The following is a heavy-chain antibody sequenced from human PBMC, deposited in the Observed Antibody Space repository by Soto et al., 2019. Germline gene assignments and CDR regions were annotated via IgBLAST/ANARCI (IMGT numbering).Heavy chain of an antibody. J-gene: IGHJ2*01. V-gene: IGHV3-23*01. CDR3: AKEPQSNGYFDL. CDR2: ISASGGRT. CDR1: GFTFSNCA. Sequence: GGSRDLSSSSSGFTFSNCAMTWVRQAPGKGLEWVSAISASGGRTYYADSVEGRFTISRDNSKSTVYLQMNSLRAEDTATYYCAKEPQSNGYFDLWGRGDLVNVSA. D-gene: IGHD2-8*01.